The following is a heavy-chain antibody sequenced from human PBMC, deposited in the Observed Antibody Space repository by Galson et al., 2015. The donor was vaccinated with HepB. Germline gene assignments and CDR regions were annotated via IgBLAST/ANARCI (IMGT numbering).Heavy chain of an antibody. D-gene: IGHD6-19*01. V-gene: IGHV4-34*01. CDR3: ARDRRLLYYYYNGMDV. J-gene: IGHJ6*02. CDR2: INHSGRT. Sequence: ETLSLTCAVYGGSFSGYYWSWIRQPPGKGLEWIGEINHSGRTNYNPSLKSRVTISVDTPKNQLSLNLSSLTAADTAVYYCARDRRLLYYYYNGMDVWGQGTTVTVSS. CDR1: GGSFSGYY.